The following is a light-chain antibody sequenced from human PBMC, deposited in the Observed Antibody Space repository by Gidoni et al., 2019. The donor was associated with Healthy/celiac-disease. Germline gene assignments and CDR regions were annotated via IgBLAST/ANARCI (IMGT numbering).Light chain of an antibody. CDR2: AAS. CDR1: QSISSY. V-gene: IGKV1-39*01. CDR3: QQSYSTWIT. Sequence: DIQMTQSPSSLSASVGDRVTITCRASQSISSYLTWYHQKTGKAPKLLIYAASRLQSGVPSRFSGSGSGKDFTLTISSLQPEDFATYYCQQSYSTWITFGQGTRLEIK. J-gene: IGKJ5*01.